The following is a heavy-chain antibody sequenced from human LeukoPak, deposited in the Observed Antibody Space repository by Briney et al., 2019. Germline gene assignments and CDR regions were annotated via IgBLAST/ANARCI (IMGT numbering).Heavy chain of an antibody. V-gene: IGHV3-23*01. CDR3: AKCLSGTVTTFYGIDV. D-gene: IGHD4-17*01. Sequence: APLRLSCAAAGFIFSSYAMSGGRQAAGERLEWVSTIGNGCDRKYSESSVKGRFTFSRENSKTTLSLRMNSLRDEDTAVYYFAKCLSGTVTTFYGIDVWRQGSTVSVSS. CDR2: IGNGCDRK. CDR1: GFIFSSYA. J-gene: IGHJ6*01.